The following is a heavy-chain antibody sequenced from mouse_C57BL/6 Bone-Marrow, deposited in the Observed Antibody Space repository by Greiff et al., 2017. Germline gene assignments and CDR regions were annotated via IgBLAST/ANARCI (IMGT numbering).Heavy chain of an antibody. CDR2: INPNNGGT. V-gene: IGHV1-26*01. J-gene: IGHJ2*01. Sequence: EVQLQQSGPELVKPGASVKISCKASGYTFTDYYMNWVKQSHGKSLEWIGDINPNNGGTSYNQKFKGKATLTVDKSSSTAYMELRSLTSADSAVYYCARWSFITTVVPYFDYWGQGTTLTVSS. CDR3: ARWSFITTVVPYFDY. D-gene: IGHD1-1*01. CDR1: GYTFTDYY.